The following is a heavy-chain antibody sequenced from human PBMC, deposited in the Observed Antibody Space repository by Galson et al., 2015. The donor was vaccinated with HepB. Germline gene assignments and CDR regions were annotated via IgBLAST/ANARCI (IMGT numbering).Heavy chain of an antibody. Sequence: SLRLSCAASGFTFSSYWMNWVRQAPGKGLEWVARINQDGSEKHYVDSVKGRFTISRDNAENSLYLQMNGLRAEDTAVYYCAKGLTGGYDFDYWGQGTLVTVSS. V-gene: IGHV3-7*03. J-gene: IGHJ4*02. CDR2: INQDGSEK. CDR1: GFTFSSYW. D-gene: IGHD3-16*01. CDR3: AKGLTGGYDFDY.